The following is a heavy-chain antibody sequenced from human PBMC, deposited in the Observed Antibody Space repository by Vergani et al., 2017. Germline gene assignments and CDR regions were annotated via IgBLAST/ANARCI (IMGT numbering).Heavy chain of an antibody. CDR2: VYPGDSDT. V-gene: IGHV5-51*01. CDR3: ARQKGQLERLDYFDY. CDR1: GYSFTSYW. Sequence: EVQLVQSGAEVKKPGESLKISCKGSGYSFTSYWIGWVRQMPGKGLEWMGIVYPGDSDTRYSPSFQGQVTISADKSISTAYLQWSSLKASDTAMYYCARQKGQLERLDYFDYWGQGTLVTVSS. J-gene: IGHJ4*02. D-gene: IGHD1-1*01.